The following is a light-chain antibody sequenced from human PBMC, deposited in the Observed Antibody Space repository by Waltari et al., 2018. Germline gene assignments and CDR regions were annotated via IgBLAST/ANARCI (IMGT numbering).Light chain of an antibody. V-gene: IGLV1-40*01. CDR3: QSYDSSLSSWV. CDR1: SSNVGAGYD. CDR2: DNS. Sequence: QSVLTQPPSVSGAPGQRVTISCTGSSSNVGAGYDVHWYQQHPGTAPNLLIYDNSNRPSGVPDRFSGSKSGTSASLAITGLQAEDEADYYCQSYDSSLSSWVFDGGTKLTVL. J-gene: IGLJ3*02.